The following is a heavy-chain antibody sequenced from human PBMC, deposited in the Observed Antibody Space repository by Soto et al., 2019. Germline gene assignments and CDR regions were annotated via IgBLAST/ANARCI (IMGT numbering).Heavy chain of an antibody. CDR1: GFTFSNEW. D-gene: IGHD3-9*01. Sequence: GGSLRLSCAASGFTFSNEWLSRVRQAPGKGLEWVGRIKSRDDGGATNYATTVKGRFIISRDDSKNTLYLQLNNLKPEEKPVYYCTTSIVAAATVYDPWGQGTLVTVSS. CDR2: IKSRDDGGAT. J-gene: IGHJ5*02. CDR3: TTSIVAAATVYDP. V-gene: IGHV3-15*01.